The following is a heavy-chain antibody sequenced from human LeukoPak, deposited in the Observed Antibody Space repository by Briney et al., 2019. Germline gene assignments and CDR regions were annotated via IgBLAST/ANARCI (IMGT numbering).Heavy chain of an antibody. Sequence: PGVSLRLSCAASGFPFSSYGMNWVRQAPGKGLEWVSSISSSSSYIYYADSVKGRYTISRDNAKNSLYLQMNSLRAEDTAVYYCARRIATRGRRPYWYFDLWGRGTLVTVSS. J-gene: IGHJ2*01. CDR2: ISSSSSYI. V-gene: IGHV3-21*01. D-gene: IGHD5-24*01. CDR1: GFPFSSYG. CDR3: ARRIATRGRRPYWYFDL.